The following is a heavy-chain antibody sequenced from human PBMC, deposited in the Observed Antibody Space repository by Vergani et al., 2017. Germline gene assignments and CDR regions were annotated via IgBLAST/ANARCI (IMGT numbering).Heavy chain of an antibody. CDR2: IWYDGSNK. V-gene: IGHV3-33*06. CDR3: AKEYYYGSGSYLDY. J-gene: IGHJ4*02. CDR1: GFTFSSYG. Sequence: QVQLVKSGGGVVQPGRSLRLSCAASGFTFSSYGMHWVRQAPGKGLEWVAVIWYDGSNKYYADSVKGRFTISRDNSKNTLYLQMNSLRAEDTAVYYCAKEYYYGSGSYLDYWGQGTLVTVSS. D-gene: IGHD3-10*01.